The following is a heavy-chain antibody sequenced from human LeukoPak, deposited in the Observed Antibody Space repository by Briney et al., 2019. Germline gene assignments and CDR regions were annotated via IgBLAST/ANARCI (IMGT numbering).Heavy chain of an antibody. D-gene: IGHD3-10*01. CDR2: ISYDGSNK. Sequence: GGSLRLSCAASGFTFSSYAMHWVRQAPGKGLEWVAVISYDGSNKYYADSVKGRFTISRDNSKNTLYLQMNSLRTEDTAVYYCARDRGVIGTPDAFDIWGQGTMVTVSS. CDR1: GFTFSSYA. V-gene: IGHV3-30-3*01. CDR3: ARDRGVIGTPDAFDI. J-gene: IGHJ3*02.